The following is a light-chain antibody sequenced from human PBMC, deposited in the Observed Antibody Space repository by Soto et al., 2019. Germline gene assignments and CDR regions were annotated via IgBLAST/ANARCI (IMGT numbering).Light chain of an antibody. J-gene: IGLJ2*01. V-gene: IGLV2-23*01. CDR1: SSDVGSYNL. CDR2: EGS. CDR3: CSYAGSSTLV. Sequence: QSALTQPASVSGSPGQSITISCTGTSSDVGSYNLVSWYQQHPGKAPKLMIYEGSKRPSGVSNRFSGSKSGNTASLTISGXXXXXEXXYXCCSYAGSSTLVFGGGTKLTVL.